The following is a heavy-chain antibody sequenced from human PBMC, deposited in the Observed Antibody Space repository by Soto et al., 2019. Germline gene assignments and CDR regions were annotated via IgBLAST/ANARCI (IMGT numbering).Heavy chain of an antibody. J-gene: IGHJ4*02. Sequence: ASVKVSCKASGYAFSFGFSWVRQAPGQGLEWMGWISASDGSTNSAQKFRGRISLTTDTSTNTAYLDLLSLTSDDTAVYFCAAYYFGSGSYYRFDNWGQGTLVTVSS. V-gene: IGHV1-18*01. CDR3: AAYYFGSGSYYRFDN. CDR1: GYAFSFG. CDR2: ISASDGST. D-gene: IGHD3-10*01.